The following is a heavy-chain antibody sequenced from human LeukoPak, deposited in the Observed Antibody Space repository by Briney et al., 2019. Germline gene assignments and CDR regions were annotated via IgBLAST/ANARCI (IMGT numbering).Heavy chain of an antibody. Sequence: SETLSLTCATSGDSVSSNSAAWNWIGQSPSRGLEWLGRTYYRSKWSNDYALSVKGRITINPDTAKNQFSLQLKYVTPEDTAVYYCARIVGQQRDSWGQGTLVTVSS. CDR3: ARIVGQQRDS. D-gene: IGHD6-13*01. CDR2: TYYRSKWSN. V-gene: IGHV6-1*01. CDR1: GDSVSSNSAA. J-gene: IGHJ4*02.